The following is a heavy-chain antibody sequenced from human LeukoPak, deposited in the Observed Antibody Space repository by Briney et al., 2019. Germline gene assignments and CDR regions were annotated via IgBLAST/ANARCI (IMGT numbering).Heavy chain of an antibody. CDR1: GFTFSSYA. V-gene: IGHV3-23*01. D-gene: IGHD3-22*01. J-gene: IGHJ4*02. CDR2: ISGSGGST. CDR3: AKEVWKNYYDSSGYYDY. Sequence: GGPLRLSCAASGFTFSSYAMSWVRQAPGKGLEWVSAISGSGGSTYYADSVKGRFTISRDDSKNTLYLQMNSLRAEDTAVYYCAKEVWKNYYDSSGYYDYWGQGTLVTVSS.